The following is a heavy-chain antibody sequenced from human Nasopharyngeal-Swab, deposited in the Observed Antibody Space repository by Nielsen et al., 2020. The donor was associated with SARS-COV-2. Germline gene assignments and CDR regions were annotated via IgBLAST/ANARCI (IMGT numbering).Heavy chain of an antibody. Sequence: GESLKISCAAPGFTFSPYWMTWDRQAPGKGLEWVANVKQDGTEKYFVDSVKGRFTISRDNAKNSLYLHMNSLRAEDTAVYYCARDEILDYWGQGTLVTVSS. CDR2: VKQDGTEK. J-gene: IGHJ4*02. CDR3: ARDEILDY. V-gene: IGHV3-7*01. D-gene: IGHD2/OR15-2a*01. CDR1: GFTFSPYW.